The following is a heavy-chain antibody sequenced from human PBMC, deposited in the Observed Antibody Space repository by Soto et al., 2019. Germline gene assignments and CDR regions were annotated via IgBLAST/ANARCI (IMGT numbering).Heavy chain of an antibody. CDR2: INPNSGGT. D-gene: IGHD1-26*01. V-gene: IGHV1-2*02. CDR1: GYTFTGYY. Sequence: ASVTVSCKASGYTFTGYYMHWVRQAPGQGLEWMGWINPNSGGTNYAQKFQGRVTMTRDTSISTAYMELSRLRSDDTAVYYCARDLYSGRPDAFDIWGQGTMVTV. CDR3: ARDLYSGRPDAFDI. J-gene: IGHJ3*02.